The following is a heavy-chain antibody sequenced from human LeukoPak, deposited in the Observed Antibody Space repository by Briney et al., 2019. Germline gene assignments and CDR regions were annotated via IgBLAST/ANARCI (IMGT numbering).Heavy chain of an antibody. CDR1: GYTFTSYA. D-gene: IGHD2-15*01. J-gene: IGHJ6*02. V-gene: IGHV1-3*01. CDR3: ARGDGYCSGGSCYGVYYGMDV. Sequence: GASVKVSCKASGYTFTSYAMHWVRQAPGQRLEWMGWINAGNGNTKYSQKFQGRVTITRDTSASTAYMELSSLRSEDTAVYYCARGDGYCSGGSCYGVYYGMDVWGQGTTVTVSS. CDR2: INAGNGNT.